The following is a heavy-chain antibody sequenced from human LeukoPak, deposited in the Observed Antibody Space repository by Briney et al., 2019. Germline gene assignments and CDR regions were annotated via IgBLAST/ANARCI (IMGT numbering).Heavy chain of an antibody. Sequence: QPGGSLRLSCAASGLSFSSFAMSWVRQGPARGLEWFSSLRGNGETFYADSVKGRFTLSSDSSRNTVYLQLNNLRVEDTAIYYCARASWVSSPDAVRWGQGTLVTVSS. J-gene: IGHJ4*02. CDR1: GLSFSSFA. CDR2: LRGNGET. CDR3: ARASWVSSPDAVR. V-gene: IGHV3-23*01. D-gene: IGHD3-16*01.